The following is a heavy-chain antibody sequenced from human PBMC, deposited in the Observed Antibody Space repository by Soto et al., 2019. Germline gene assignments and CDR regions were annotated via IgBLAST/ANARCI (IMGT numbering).Heavy chain of an antibody. CDR3: AGGSGYDWSDY. Sequence: QVQLQESGPGLIQPSQTLPLNCTVSGGSISSGGYYWSWIRQHPGKGLEWIGYIYYSGSTYYNPSLKSRVTISVDTSKNQFSLKLSSVTAADTAVYYCAGGSGYDWSDYWGQGTLVTVSS. D-gene: IGHD5-12*01. J-gene: IGHJ4*02. CDR2: IYYSGST. V-gene: IGHV4-31*03. CDR1: GGSISSGGYY.